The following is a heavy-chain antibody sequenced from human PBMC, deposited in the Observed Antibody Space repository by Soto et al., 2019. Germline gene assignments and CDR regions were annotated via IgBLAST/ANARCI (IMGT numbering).Heavy chain of an antibody. CDR3: ARAKFESTGWHQFDI. CDR1: GGSFTGHF. CDR2: VSHSGNT. V-gene: IGHV4-34*01. Sequence: KPSETLSLTCTVSGGSFTGHFWSWVRQPPGKGLEWIGEVSHSGNTKYYPSLRSRVTLSVDSSKNQISLAPTSVTAADTAVYYCARAKFESTGWHQFDIWGQGTLVTVSS. D-gene: IGHD7-27*01. J-gene: IGHJ4*02.